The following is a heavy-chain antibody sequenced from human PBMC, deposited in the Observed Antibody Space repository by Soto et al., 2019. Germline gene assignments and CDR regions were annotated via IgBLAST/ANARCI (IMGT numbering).Heavy chain of an antibody. J-gene: IGHJ6*02. Sequence: ASVKVSFKASGYTFTSYGISWVRQAPGQGLEWMGWISAYNGNTNYAQKLQGRVTMTTDTSTSTAYMELRSLRSDDTAVYYCARDPSGYSSSWYWEVYYYSYCMDVWGQGTTVTGSS. CDR1: GYTFTSYG. CDR3: ARDPSGYSSSWYWEVYYYSYCMDV. V-gene: IGHV1-18*01. CDR2: ISAYNGNT. D-gene: IGHD6-13*01.